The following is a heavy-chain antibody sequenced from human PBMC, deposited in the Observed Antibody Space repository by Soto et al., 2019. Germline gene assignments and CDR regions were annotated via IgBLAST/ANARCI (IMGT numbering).Heavy chain of an antibody. CDR3: ARVHRRSPAAMPLSWFDP. CDR2: TYYRSKWYN. CDR1: GDSVSSNSAA. Sequence: SQTFSLTCAISGDSVSSNSAAWNWIRQSPSRGLEWLGRTYYRSKWYNDYAVSVKSRITINPDTSKNQFSLQLNSVTPEDTAVYYCARVHRRSPAAMPLSWFDPWGQGTLVTVSS. V-gene: IGHV6-1*01. J-gene: IGHJ5*02. D-gene: IGHD2-2*01.